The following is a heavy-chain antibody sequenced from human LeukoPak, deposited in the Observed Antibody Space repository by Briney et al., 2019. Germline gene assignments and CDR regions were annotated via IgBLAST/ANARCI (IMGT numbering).Heavy chain of an antibody. V-gene: IGHV3-43*02. CDR3: AKDGLHCTNGVCYSAIIDY. D-gene: IGHD2-8*01. J-gene: IGHJ4*02. CDR1: GFTFDDYA. Sequence: PGGSLRLSCAASGFTFDDYAMHWVRQAPGKGLEWVCLISGDGGSTYYADSVKGRFTISRDNSRNSLYLQMNNLRTEDTALYYCAKDGLHCTNGVCYSAIIDYWGQGTLVTVSS. CDR2: ISGDGGST.